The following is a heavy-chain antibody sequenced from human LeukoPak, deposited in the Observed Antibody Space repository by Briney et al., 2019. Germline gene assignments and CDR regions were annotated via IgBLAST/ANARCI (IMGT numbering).Heavy chain of an antibody. J-gene: IGHJ6*03. CDR3: ARNSIAARRHYYYYMDV. CDR2: IYSGGST. Sequence: GGSLRLSCAASGFTVSSNYMSWVRQAPGKGLEWVSVIYSGGSTYYADSVKGRFTISRDNSKNTLYLQMNSLRAEDTAVYHCARNSIAARRHYYYYMDVWGKGTTVTVSS. CDR1: GFTVSSNY. V-gene: IGHV3-66*02. D-gene: IGHD6-6*01.